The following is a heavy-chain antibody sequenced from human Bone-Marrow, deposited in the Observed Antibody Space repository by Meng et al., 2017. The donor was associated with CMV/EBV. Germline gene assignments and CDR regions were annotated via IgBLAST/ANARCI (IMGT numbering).Heavy chain of an antibody. Sequence: GESLKISCAASGFTFISYGMHWVRQAPGKGLEWVAAIWYDGSNIYYADSVKGRFTISRDNSKNTLYLQMNSRRAEDTAVYYCAKEVVNGGYRNAFDIWGQGTMVTVSS. J-gene: IGHJ3*02. CDR3: AKEVVNGGYRNAFDI. CDR2: IWYDGSNI. CDR1: GFTFISYG. D-gene: IGHD2-8*02. V-gene: IGHV3-33*06.